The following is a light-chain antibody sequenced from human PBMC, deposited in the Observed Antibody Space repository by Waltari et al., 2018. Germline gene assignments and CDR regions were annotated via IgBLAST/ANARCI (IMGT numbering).Light chain of an antibody. CDR1: QSVSSVY. V-gene: IGKV3-20*01. Sequence: EIVLTQSPGTLSLSPGERATLSCRASQSVSSVYLAWYQQNPGQAPRLRIFGASSRATGFPDRFTGSGSGTDFTLTISRLEPEDFAVYYCQQYYSSPITFGQGTRLEIK. J-gene: IGKJ5*01. CDR2: GAS. CDR3: QQYYSSPIT.